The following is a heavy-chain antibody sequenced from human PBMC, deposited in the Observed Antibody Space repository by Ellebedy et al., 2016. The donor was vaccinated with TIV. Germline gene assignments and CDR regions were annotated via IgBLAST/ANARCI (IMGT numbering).Heavy chain of an antibody. V-gene: IGHV4-4*08. CDR2: IYHTGST. J-gene: IGHJ5*02. D-gene: IGHD3-10*01. CDR1: GASITSYY. Sequence: SETLSLTCTVSGASITSYYWNWIRQSPEKGLEWIGCIYHTGSTTYNPSLKSRVTISVDTSKNQFSLKLSSVTAADTAVYHCARWFGELLYVRWFDPWGQGTLVTVSS. CDR3: ARWFGELLYVRWFDP.